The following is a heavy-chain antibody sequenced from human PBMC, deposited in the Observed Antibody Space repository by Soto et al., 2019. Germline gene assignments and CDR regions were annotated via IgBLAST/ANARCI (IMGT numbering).Heavy chain of an antibody. Sequence: QVQLEESGPGLVKPSETLSLICSVSGVSMRNSYWTWIRQSAGKGLEWIGRISTSGKTNYNPSLNSRLTLSVDTSKNQVSLKLTSVTAADTAVYYCARGGGVPALGDPWGQGTLVTVSS. V-gene: IGHV4-4*07. CDR3: ARGGGVPALGDP. J-gene: IGHJ5*02. CDR1: GVSMRNSY. D-gene: IGHD3-16*01. CDR2: ISTSGKT.